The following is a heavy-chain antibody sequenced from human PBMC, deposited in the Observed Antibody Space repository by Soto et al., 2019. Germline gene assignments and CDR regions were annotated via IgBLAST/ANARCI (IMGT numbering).Heavy chain of an antibody. CDR2: FDPEDGET. J-gene: IGHJ5*02. V-gene: IGHV1-24*01. D-gene: IGHD2-2*02. Sequence: QVQLVQSGAEVKKPGASVKVSCKVSGYTLTEFSMHWVRQAPGKGLEWMGGFDPEDGETIYAQKFQGRVTMTEDTSTDTAYMELSRLRSEDTAVYYCATVSIVLVPAAIAAGGWKPTYNWFDPWGQGTLVTVSS. CDR1: GYTLTEFS. CDR3: ATVSIVLVPAAIAAGGWKPTYNWFDP.